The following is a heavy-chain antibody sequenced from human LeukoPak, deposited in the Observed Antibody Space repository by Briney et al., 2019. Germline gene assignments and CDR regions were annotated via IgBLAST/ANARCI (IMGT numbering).Heavy chain of an antibody. V-gene: IGHV4-34*01. CDR2: INHSGST. CDR3: ARGRREGSGWLGWFDP. Sequence: SETLSLTCAVYGGSFSGYYWSWIRQPSGKGLEWIGEINHSGSTNYNPSLKSRVTISVDTSKNQFSLRLTSVTAADTAVYYCARGRREGSGWLGWFDPWGQGTLVTVSS. D-gene: IGHD6-19*01. CDR1: GGSFSGYY. J-gene: IGHJ5*02.